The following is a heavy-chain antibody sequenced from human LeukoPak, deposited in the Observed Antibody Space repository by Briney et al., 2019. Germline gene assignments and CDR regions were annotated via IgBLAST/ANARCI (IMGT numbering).Heavy chain of an antibody. CDR2: ISGDGGST. J-gene: IGHJ4*02. CDR1: GFIFDDYA. Sequence: PGGSLRLSCAAPGFIFDDYAIHWVRQAPGKGLEWVSLISGDGGSTFYADSVKGRFTIPRDNSKNSLSLQMSSLRSEDTALYYCTRESKRSGWYDYWGQGTLVTVSS. V-gene: IGHV3-43*02. CDR3: TRESKRSGWYDY. D-gene: IGHD6-19*01.